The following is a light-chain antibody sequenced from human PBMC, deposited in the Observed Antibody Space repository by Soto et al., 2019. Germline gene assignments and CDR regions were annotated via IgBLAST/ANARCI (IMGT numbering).Light chain of an antibody. J-gene: IGKJ1*01. CDR1: QRVSRS. CDR2: GAF. V-gene: IGKV3-15*01. Sequence: VITQYPAVLSVFPGERAILSCRASQRVSRSLVWYQQKPGQPPRLLIYGAFTRSTGVPARFSGSGSGTEFTLTISSLRSEDFAVYYCQQYDNWPPWTVGQGTKVEIK. CDR3: QQYDNWPPWT.